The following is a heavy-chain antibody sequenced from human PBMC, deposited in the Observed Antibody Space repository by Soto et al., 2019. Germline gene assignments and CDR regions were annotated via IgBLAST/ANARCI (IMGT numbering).Heavy chain of an antibody. CDR3: ATETTRTTGMYGMDV. Sequence: SETLSLTCAVSGGSISSSNWWSWVRQPPGKGLEWIGEIYHSGSTNYNPSLKSRVTISVYKSKNQFSLKRSSVTAADTAVYYCATETTRTTGMYGMDVWGQGTSVTISS. J-gene: IGHJ6*02. CDR1: GGSISSSNW. V-gene: IGHV4-4*02. D-gene: IGHD4-17*01. CDR2: IYHSGST.